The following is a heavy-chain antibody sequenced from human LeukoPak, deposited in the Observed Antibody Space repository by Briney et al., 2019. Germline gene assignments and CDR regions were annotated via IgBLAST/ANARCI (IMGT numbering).Heavy chain of an antibody. V-gene: IGHV3-21*06. CDR3: ARAGTCSSTSCDGGIEY. Sequence: GGSLRLSCAASGFAFSSYNMRWVRQAPGKGLEWVSFISTTSTYIYYADSVKGRFTVSRDNSKNLLYLQMDSLRVEDTAVYYCARAGTCSSTSCDGGIEYWGQGTLVTVSS. D-gene: IGHD2-2*01. CDR2: ISTTSTYI. CDR1: GFAFSSYN. J-gene: IGHJ4*02.